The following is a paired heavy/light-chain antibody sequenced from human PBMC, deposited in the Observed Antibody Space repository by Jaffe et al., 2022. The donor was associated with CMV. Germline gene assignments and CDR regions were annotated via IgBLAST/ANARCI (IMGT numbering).Heavy chain of an antibody. J-gene: IGHJ4*02. CDR3: ATDGGLLNYDYVWGSFRY. CDR2: IKSKSDGGTT. CDR1: GFTFSPAW. V-gene: IGHV3-15*01. D-gene: IGHD3-16*02. Sequence: EVLLVESGGGLVKPGGSLRLSCAASGFTFSPAWMNWVRLAPGKGLEWVGRIKSKSDGGTTDYAAPVKGRFTISRDDSKNTLYLQMNSLKTEDTAVYYCATDGGLLNYDYVWGSFRYWGQGTLVTVSS.
Light chain of an antibody. Sequence: DIQMTQSPSSLSASVGDRVTITCRASQDISYYLAWYQQKPGKVPKLLISSASTLQSGVPSRFSGSGSVIDFTLTISSLQPEDVATYYCQRYNSAPLTFGGGTKVEIK. CDR3: QRYNSAPLT. CDR2: SAS. J-gene: IGKJ4*01. V-gene: IGKV1-27*01. CDR1: QDISYY.